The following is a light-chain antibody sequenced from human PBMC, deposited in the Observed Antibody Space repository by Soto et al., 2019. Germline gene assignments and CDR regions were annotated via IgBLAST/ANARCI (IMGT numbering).Light chain of an antibody. CDR1: SSDVGGYNY. J-gene: IGLJ1*01. CDR3: CSYAGSPRDV. V-gene: IGLV2-11*01. CDR2: DVS. Sequence: QSALTQPRSVSGSPGQSVTISCTGTSSDVGGYNYVSWYQQHPGKAPKVMIYDVSERPSGVPDRFSGSKSGNTASLTISGLQVEDEADYYCCSYAGSPRDVFGTGTKLTVL.